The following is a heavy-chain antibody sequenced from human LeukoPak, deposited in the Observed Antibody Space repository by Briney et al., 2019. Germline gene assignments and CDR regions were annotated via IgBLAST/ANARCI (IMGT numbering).Heavy chain of an antibody. D-gene: IGHD6-13*01. V-gene: IGHV3-23*01. CDR1: GFTFSSYA. CDR3: AKDLKAQSRSWPAY. CDR2: ISGSGGGT. J-gene: IGHJ4*02. Sequence: GGSLRLSCAASGFTFSSYAMSWVRQAPGKGLEWVSAISGSGGGTYYADSVKGRFVISRDNSKNTLYLQMNSLRAEDTAVYYCAKDLKAQSRSWPAYWGQGTLVTVSS.